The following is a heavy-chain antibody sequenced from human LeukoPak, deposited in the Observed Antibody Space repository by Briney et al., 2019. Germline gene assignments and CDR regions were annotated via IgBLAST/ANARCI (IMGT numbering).Heavy chain of an antibody. V-gene: IGHV3-48*01. CDR3: AIRISSGYSY. J-gene: IGHJ4*02. CDR1: GFTFSSYA. D-gene: IGHD3-22*01. CDR2: ISSSSSTI. Sequence: GGSLRLSCAASGFTFSSYAMHWVRQAPGKGLEWVSYISSSSSTIYYADSVKGRFTISRDNAKNSLYLQMNSLRAEDTAVYYCAIRISSGYSYWGQGTLVTVSS.